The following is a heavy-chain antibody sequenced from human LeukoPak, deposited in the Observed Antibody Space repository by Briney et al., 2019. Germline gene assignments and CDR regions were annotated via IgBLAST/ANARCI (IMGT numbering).Heavy chain of an antibody. CDR2: ISGSGGST. J-gene: IGHJ4*02. CDR3: AXDYYGSGSYRXXLFDY. CDR1: GFTFSSYA. V-gene: IGHV3-23*01. Sequence: GGSLRLSCAASGFTFSSYAMSWVRQAPGKGLEWVSAISGSGGSTYYADSVNGRFTISRDNSKNTLYMQMNSLRAEDTAVYYCAXDYYGSGSYRXXLFDYWGQXXLVXXS. D-gene: IGHD3-10*01.